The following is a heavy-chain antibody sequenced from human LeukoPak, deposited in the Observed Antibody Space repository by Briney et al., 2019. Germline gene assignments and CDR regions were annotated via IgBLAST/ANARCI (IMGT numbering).Heavy chain of an antibody. V-gene: IGHV4-59*08. J-gene: IGHJ4*02. CDR2: ISYTGIA. CDR1: GGSISGYY. D-gene: IGHD3-10*01. Sequence: SETLSLTCTVSGGSISGYYWSWIRQPPGKGLEWIGYISYTGIANYNPSLKSRVTISLDTSKNQFSLKLTSVTAADTAVYYCGRHRLYGSRSSFFDYWGQGTLVTVSS. CDR3: GRHRLYGSRSSFFDY.